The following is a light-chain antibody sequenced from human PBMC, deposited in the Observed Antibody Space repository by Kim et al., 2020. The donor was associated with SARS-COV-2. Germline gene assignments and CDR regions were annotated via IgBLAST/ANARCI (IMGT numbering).Light chain of an antibody. J-gene: IGLJ2*01. CDR3: AAWDDSLNGPI. CDR1: SSNLGNNA. V-gene: IGLV1-36*01. CDR2: YDD. Sequence: QRVTISCSGSSSNLGNNAVNWYQQLPGKAPKLLIYYDDLLPSGVSDRFSGSKSGTSASLAISGLQSEDEADYYCAAWDDSLNGPIFGGGTQLTVL.